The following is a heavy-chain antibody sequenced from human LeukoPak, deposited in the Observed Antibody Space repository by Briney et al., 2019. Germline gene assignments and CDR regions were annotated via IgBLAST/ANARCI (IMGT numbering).Heavy chain of an antibody. J-gene: IGHJ4*02. D-gene: IGHD5-18*01. CDR1: GFTFSSYG. Sequence: PGGSLRLSCAASGFTFSSYGMHWVRQAPGKGLEWVALIPYDGTNKYYADSVKGRFTISRDNSKNTLYLQMNSLRAEDTALYYCATHRGYSYGTAEDFDYWGQGTLVTVSS. CDR3: ATHRGYSYGTAEDFDY. V-gene: IGHV3-30*02. CDR2: IPYDGTNK.